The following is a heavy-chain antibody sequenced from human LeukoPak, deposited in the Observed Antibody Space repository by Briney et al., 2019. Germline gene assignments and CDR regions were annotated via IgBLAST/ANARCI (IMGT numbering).Heavy chain of an antibody. V-gene: IGHV4-59*01. J-gene: IGHJ4*02. CDR2: IYYSGST. D-gene: IGHD5-18*01. CDR3: ARVPKRGYSYGYIDY. CDR1: GGSIGSYY. Sequence: SETLSLTCTVSGGSIGSYYWRWIRQPPGKGLEWIGYIYYSGSTNYNPSLKSRVTISVDTSKNQFSLKLSSVTAADTAVYYCARVPKRGYSYGYIDYWGQGTLVTVSS.